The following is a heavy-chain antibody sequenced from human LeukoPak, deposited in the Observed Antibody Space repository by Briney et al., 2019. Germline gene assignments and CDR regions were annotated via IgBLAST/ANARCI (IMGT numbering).Heavy chain of an antibody. D-gene: IGHD3-9*01. J-gene: IGHJ4*02. CDR3: AKAHDILTGYFDY. CDR1: GFTFSSYG. V-gene: IGHV3-30*18. CDR2: ISYDGSNK. Sequence: GGSLRLSCAASGFTFSSYGMHWVRQAPGKGLEWAAVISYDGSNKYYADSVKGRFTISRDNSKNTLYLQMNSLRADDTAVYCCAKAHDILTGYFDYWGQGTLVTVSS.